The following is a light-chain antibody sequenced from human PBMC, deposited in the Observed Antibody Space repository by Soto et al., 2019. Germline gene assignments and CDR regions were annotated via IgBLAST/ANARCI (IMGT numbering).Light chain of an antibody. CDR2: DAS. CDR1: QSVSSY. J-gene: IGKJ2*01. V-gene: IGKV3-11*01. Sequence: EIVLTQSPATLSLSPGERATLSCRASQSVSSYLAWYQQKPGQAPRLLIYDASNRATGIPARFSGSGSGTDFTLTISSLAPEDFAVYYCQQRSNWPYTFGQGTKVDIK. CDR3: QQRSNWPYT.